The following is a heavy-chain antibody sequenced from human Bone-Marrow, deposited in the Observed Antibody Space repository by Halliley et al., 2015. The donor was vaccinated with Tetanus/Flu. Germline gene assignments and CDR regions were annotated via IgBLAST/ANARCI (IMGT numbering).Heavy chain of an antibody. J-gene: IGHJ5*02. D-gene: IGHD5-18*01. Sequence: TLSLTCTVSGGSIKSFFWSWIRQSPPKGLEWLGHVYDSGSTNYNPSPKSRVTISADTSKKQLPLKLTSVTGADTAVYFCARGYGPLDHWGQGPLVTVSS. V-gene: IGHV4-59*12. CDR3: ARGYGPLDH. CDR1: GGSIKSFF. CDR2: VYDSGST.